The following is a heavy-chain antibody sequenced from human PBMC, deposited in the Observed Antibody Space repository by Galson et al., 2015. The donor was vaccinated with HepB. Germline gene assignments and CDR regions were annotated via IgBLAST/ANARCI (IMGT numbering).Heavy chain of an antibody. D-gene: IGHD6-19*01. Sequence: SETLSLTCTVSGGSISSRNYYWGRIRQPPGKGLEWIGSIYYSGSTFYNPSLKSRVTISVDTSKNQFSLKLSSVTATDTAVYYCAREQGRRAVTQGGVRRFDPWGQGTLVTVSS. CDR2: IYYSGST. CDR3: AREQGRRAVTQGGVRRFDP. V-gene: IGHV4-39*02. CDR1: GGSISSRNYY. J-gene: IGHJ5*02.